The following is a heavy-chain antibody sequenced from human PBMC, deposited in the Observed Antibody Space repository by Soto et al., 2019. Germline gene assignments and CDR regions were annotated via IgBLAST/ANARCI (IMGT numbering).Heavy chain of an antibody. CDR3: ARAPITMVRGVIPQHFDY. V-gene: IGHV4-59*01. Sequence: SETLSLTCTVSGGSISSFYWSWIRQPPGKGLGWIGYIYYSGSTNYNPSLKSRVTISVDTSKNQFSLKLSSVTAADTAVYYCARAPITMVRGVIPQHFDYWGQGTLVTVSS. D-gene: IGHD3-10*01. CDR1: GGSISSFY. CDR2: IYYSGST. J-gene: IGHJ4*02.